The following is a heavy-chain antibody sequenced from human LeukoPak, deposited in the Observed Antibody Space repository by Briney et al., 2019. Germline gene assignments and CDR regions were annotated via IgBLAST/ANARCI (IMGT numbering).Heavy chain of an antibody. CDR3: AREGFGYFDSSGRPPGRAFDI. J-gene: IGHJ3*02. D-gene: IGHD3-22*01. CDR2: IIPIFGTA. V-gene: IGHV1-69*05. CDR1: GYTFTSYY. Sequence: SVKVSCXASGYTFTSYYMHWVRQAPGQGLGWMGRIIPIFGTANYAQKFQGRVTITTDESTSTAYMELSSLRSEDTAVYYCAREGFGYFDSSGRPPGRAFDIWGQGTMVTVSS.